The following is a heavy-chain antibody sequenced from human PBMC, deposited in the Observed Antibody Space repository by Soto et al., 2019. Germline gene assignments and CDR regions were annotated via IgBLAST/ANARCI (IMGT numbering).Heavy chain of an antibody. J-gene: IGHJ4*02. D-gene: IGHD3-22*01. V-gene: IGHV3-74*03. CDR2: INSNSDGSDT. Sequence: EVQLVESGGGLVQPGGSLRLSCAASGFTFSKYWMHWVRQAPGKGPVWVSHINSNSDGSDTAYADSVKGRFTISRDNAKNTLYLQMNSLRAEDTAVYYCVRVYYASSGYPVFDSWGQGTLVTVSS. CDR1: GFTFSKYW. CDR3: VRVYYASSGYPVFDS.